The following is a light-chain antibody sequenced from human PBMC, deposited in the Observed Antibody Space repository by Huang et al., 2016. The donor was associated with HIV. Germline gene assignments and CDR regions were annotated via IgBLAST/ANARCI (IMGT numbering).Light chain of an antibody. CDR3: QQSYNLPYT. CDR1: QSITTS. V-gene: IGKV1-39*01. Sequence: DIQMTQSPPSLSASLGDRVTINCRASQSITTSLNWYRHKPGEAPELLIHATSTLHNGVPSRFSGGGSVTDFTLTITNLQPEDVASYYCQQSYNLPYTFGRGTKVDIK. J-gene: IGKJ2*01. CDR2: ATS.